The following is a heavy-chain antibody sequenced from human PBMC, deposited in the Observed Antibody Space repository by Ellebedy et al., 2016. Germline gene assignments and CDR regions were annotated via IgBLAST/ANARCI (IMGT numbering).Heavy chain of an antibody. CDR1: GLSLSTYS. V-gene: IGHV3-21*01. CDR3: ARALPEYSSGWYIGPGAFDI. D-gene: IGHD6-19*01. J-gene: IGHJ3*02. Sequence: GGSLRLSXASSGLSLSTYSMNWVRQAPGKGLEWVSSISTDGSLIYSANSLKGRFTISRDNAKNSLYLQMNSLRAGDTAVYYCARALPEYSSGWYIGPGAFDIWGQGTVVTVSS. CDR2: ISTDGSLI.